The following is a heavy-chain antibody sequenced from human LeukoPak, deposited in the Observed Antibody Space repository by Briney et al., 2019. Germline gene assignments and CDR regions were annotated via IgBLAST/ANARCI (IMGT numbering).Heavy chain of an antibody. D-gene: IGHD1-14*01. CDR2: IYYSGST. V-gene: IGHV4-59*01. Sequence: SETLSHTCTVSGGSISSYYWSWIRQPPGKGLEWIGYIYYSGSTNYNPSLKSRVTISVDTSKNQFSLKLSSVTAADTAVYYCARTNLYYYYGMDVWGQGTTVTVSS. CDR1: GGSISSYY. J-gene: IGHJ6*02. CDR3: ARTNLYYYYGMDV.